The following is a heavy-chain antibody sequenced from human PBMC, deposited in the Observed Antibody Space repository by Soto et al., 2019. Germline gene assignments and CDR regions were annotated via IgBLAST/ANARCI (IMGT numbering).Heavy chain of an antibody. CDR3: ARGVDYYATSGYFSFDS. CDR1: GGSFHNFY. Sequence: PSETLSLTCNLSGGSFHNFYWLWIRQPPGKGLEWVGHVHYSGSTNCSPPLSRRATISLDTSKSQLSLKLRSVTAADTAMYFCARGVDYYATSGYFSFDSWGQGIPGTVSS. D-gene: IGHD3-16*01. V-gene: IGHV4-59*01. J-gene: IGHJ4*02. CDR2: VHYSGST.